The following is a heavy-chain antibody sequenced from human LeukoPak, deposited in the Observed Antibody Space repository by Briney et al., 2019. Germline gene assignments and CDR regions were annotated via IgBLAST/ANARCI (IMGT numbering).Heavy chain of an antibody. CDR3: ARDVVVVPAAIHYGMDV. V-gene: IGHV4-34*12. D-gene: IGHD2-2*01. CDR1: GGSFSDYF. CDR2: IIHSGRT. J-gene: IGHJ6*02. Sequence: PSETLSLTCAVYGGSFSDYFWGWIRQPPGKGLEWIGEIIHSGRTYYNPSLKSRVTISVDTSKNQFSLNLSSVTAADTAVYYCARDVVVVPAAIHYGMDVWGQGTTVTVSS.